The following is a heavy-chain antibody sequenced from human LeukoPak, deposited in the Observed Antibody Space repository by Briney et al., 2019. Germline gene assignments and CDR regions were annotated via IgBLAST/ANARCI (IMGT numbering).Heavy chain of an antibody. CDR1: GYSFTSYW. CDR2: IDPSDSYT. Sequence: GESLSISRKGSGYSFTSYWISWVRQMPGKGLEWMWRIDPSDSYTNYSPSFQGHVTISADKSISTAYLQWSSLKASDTAMYYCAIKGDYGDYYFDYWGQGTLVTVSS. D-gene: IGHD4-17*01. V-gene: IGHV5-10-1*01. J-gene: IGHJ4*02. CDR3: AIKGDYGDYYFDY.